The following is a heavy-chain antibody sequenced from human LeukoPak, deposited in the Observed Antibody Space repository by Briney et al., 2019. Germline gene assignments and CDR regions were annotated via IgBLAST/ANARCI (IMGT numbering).Heavy chain of an antibody. CDR1: GFTFSGHY. D-gene: IGHD1-1*01. CDR2: IKQDGREK. J-gene: IGHJ4*02. Sequence: GGSLRLSCAASGFTFSGHYMDWVRQAPGKGLEWVANIKQDGREKYYVDSVKGRFTISRDDAKNSLYPQINSLRAEDTAVYYCARDAWKDRYFDYWGQGTLVTVSS. V-gene: IGHV3-7*01. CDR3: ARDAWKDRYFDY.